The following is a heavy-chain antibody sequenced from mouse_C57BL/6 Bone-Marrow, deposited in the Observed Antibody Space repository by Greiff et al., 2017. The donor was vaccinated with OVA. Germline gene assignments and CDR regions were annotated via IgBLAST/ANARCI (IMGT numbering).Heavy chain of an antibody. Sequence: EVKVVESGAELVRPGSSVKMSCKTSGYTFTSYGINWVKQRPGQGLEWIGYIYIGNGYTEYNEKFKGKATLTSDTSSSTAYMQLSSLTSEDSAIYFCARVYYDYWYFDVWGTGTTVTVSS. D-gene: IGHD2-4*01. V-gene: IGHV1-58*01. CDR3: ARVYYDYWYFDV. J-gene: IGHJ1*03. CDR1: GYTFTSYG. CDR2: IYIGNGYT.